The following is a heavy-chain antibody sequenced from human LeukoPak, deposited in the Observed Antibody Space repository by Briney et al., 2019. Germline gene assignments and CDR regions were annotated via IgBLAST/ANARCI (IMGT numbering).Heavy chain of an antibody. Sequence: SETLSLTCAVYGGSFSGYYWSWIRQPPGRGLEWIGEINHSGSTNYNPSLKSRVTISVDSSKNQFSLKLSSVTAADTAVYYCAKRPDAFDIWGQGTMVTVSS. V-gene: IGHV4-34*01. CDR3: AKRPDAFDI. CDR2: INHSGST. CDR1: GGSFSGYY. J-gene: IGHJ3*02.